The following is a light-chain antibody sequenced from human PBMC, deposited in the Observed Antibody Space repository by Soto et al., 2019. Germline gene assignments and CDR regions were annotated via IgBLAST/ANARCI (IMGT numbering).Light chain of an antibody. CDR3: QQLSRYPLT. Sequence: DIQMTQSPSTLSATAGDRVTITCRAGQSISSWLAWYQHKPGKAPKLLIYDASNLDSGVPSRFSGSGSETEFSLTIRALQPEDFATYYCQQLSRYPLTFGGGTKVDIK. CDR2: DAS. V-gene: IGKV1-5*01. CDR1: QSISSW. J-gene: IGKJ4*01.